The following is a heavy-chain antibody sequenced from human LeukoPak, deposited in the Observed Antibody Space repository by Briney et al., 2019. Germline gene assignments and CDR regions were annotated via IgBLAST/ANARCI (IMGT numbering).Heavy chain of an antibody. V-gene: IGHV1-69*05. CDR1: GGTFSSYA. J-gene: IGHJ5*02. Sequence: GASVKVSCKASGGTFSSYAISWVRQAPGQGLEWMGGIIPIFGTANYAQKFQGRVTITTDESTSTAYMELSSPRSEDTAVYYCARVAAASQGWWFDPWGQGTLVTVSS. CDR3: ARVAAASQGWWFDP. D-gene: IGHD6-13*01. CDR2: IIPIFGTA.